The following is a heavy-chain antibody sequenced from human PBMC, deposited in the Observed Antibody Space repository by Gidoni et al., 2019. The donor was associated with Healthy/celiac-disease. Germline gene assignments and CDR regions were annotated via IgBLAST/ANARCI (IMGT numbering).Heavy chain of an antibody. D-gene: IGHD6-13*01. J-gene: IGHJ4*02. Sequence: QVQLVESGGVVVQRGRSLRLSCAASGFTFSSDAMHWVRQAPGKGLEWVAVISYDGSNKYYADSVKGRFTISRDNSKNTLYLQMNSLRAEDTAVYYCARGLPLVTNYFDYWGQGTLVTVSS. CDR2: ISYDGSNK. V-gene: IGHV3-30-3*01. CDR3: ARGLPLVTNYFDY. CDR1: GFTFSSDA.